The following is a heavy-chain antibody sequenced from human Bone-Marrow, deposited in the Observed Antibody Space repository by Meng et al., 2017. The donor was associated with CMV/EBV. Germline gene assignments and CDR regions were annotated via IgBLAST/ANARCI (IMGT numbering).Heavy chain of an antibody. CDR3: ARDPTLQYGMDV. V-gene: IGHV3-66*01. CDR1: GFTFSDYY. J-gene: IGHJ6*02. CDR2: IYSSGST. Sequence: GESLKISCAASGFTFSDYYMSWVRQAPGKGLEWVSVIYSSGSTYFADSVKGRFTVSRDRSKNSLYLQMNSLRAEDTAVYYCARDPTLQYGMDVWGQGNTVHVSS. D-gene: IGHD4-11*01.